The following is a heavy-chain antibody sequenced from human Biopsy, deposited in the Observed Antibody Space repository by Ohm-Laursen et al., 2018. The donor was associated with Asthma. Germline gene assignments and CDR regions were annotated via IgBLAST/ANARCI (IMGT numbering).Heavy chain of an antibody. CDR1: GFTFSDYY. Sequence: LRLSCAAPGFTFSDYYMSWIRQAPGKGLEWIGYVFYGGATNYNPSLKSRVTISVDTSKNQFFLRLSSVTAADTAVYYCARGVVYGGDSYAEYFQHWGQGTLVTVSS. CDR2: VFYGGAT. J-gene: IGHJ1*01. V-gene: IGHV4-59*01. D-gene: IGHD4-23*01. CDR3: ARGVVYGGDSYAEYFQH.